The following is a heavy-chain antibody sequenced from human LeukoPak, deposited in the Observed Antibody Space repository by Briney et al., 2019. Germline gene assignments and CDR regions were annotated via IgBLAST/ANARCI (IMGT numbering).Heavy chain of an antibody. CDR2: INHSGST. D-gene: IGHD2-2*01. Sequence: PSETLSLTCAVYGGSFSGYYWSWIRQPPGKGLEWIGEINHSGSTNYNPSLKSRVTISVDTSKNQLSLKLSSVTAADTAVYYCARGVVPAALNPISPYYYYYYMDVWGEGTTVTVSS. J-gene: IGHJ6*03. CDR3: ARGVVPAALNPISPYYYYYYMDV. CDR1: GGSFSGYY. V-gene: IGHV4-34*01.